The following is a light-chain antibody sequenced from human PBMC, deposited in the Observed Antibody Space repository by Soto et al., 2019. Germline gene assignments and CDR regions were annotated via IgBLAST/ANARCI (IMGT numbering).Light chain of an antibody. CDR2: SND. CDR3: AAWDDSLNGYV. V-gene: IGLV1-44*01. J-gene: IGLJ1*01. Sequence: QSVLTQPPSASGTPGQRVNFSCSGSSSNIGTNAVSWYQQLPGAAPKLLIKSNDQRPSGVPDRFSGSKSGASASLAIRGLQSEDEADYYCAAWDDSLNGYVFGTGTKVTVL. CDR1: SSNIGTNA.